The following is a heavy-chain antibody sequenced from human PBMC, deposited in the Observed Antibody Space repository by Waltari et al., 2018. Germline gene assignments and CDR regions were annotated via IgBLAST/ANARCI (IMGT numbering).Heavy chain of an antibody. D-gene: IGHD5-18*01. J-gene: IGHJ4*02. CDR1: GFTFSSYS. CDR3: ARGDSLTGCDY. V-gene: IGHV3-48*01. Sequence: EVQLVESGGGLVQPGGSLRLSCAASGFTFSSYSMNWVRQAPGKGLEWFSYISSSSSTIYYADSVKGRFTISRDNAKNSLYLQMNSLRAEDTAVYYCARGDSLTGCDYWGQGTLVTVSS. CDR2: ISSSSSTI.